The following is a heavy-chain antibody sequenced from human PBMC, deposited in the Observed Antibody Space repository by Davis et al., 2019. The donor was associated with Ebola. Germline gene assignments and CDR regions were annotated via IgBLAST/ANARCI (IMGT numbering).Heavy chain of an antibody. J-gene: IGHJ2*01. D-gene: IGHD3-3*01. Sequence: PGGSLRLSCVASGFTFSGFDMHWVRQRTGKGLEWVSRIGPLGDALYPDSVRGRFIMSRYNGKNSLYLQMNSLGAGDTAVYFCARIFSWGYFDLWGRGALVTVSS. CDR3: ARIFSWGYFDL. CDR1: GFTFSGFD. V-gene: IGHV3-13*01. CDR2: IGPLGDA.